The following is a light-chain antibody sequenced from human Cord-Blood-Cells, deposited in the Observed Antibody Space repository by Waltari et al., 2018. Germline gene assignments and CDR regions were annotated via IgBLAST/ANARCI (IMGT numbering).Light chain of an antibody. CDR1: QSVSSSY. J-gene: IGKJ5*01. Sequence: EIVLKQSPGTLSLSPGERATLSCRSSQSVSSSYLAWYQQKPAQAPRLLIYGAASRATGIPDRFSGSGSGTDFTLTISRLEPEDFAVYYCQQYGSSLITFGQGTRLEIK. CDR3: QQYGSSLIT. CDR2: GAA. V-gene: IGKV3-20*01.